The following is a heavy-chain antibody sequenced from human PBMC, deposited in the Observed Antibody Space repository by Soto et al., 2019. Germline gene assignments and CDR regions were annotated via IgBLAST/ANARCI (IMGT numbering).Heavy chain of an antibody. CDR2: LYYTGTT. Sequence: PSETLSLTCSVSGGSIGSSSYYFGWIRQPPGKGLEWIGSLYYTGTTYYNSSLKSRVTISADKSQNQFSLRLSSVTAADTAVYYCGAYCNRNYCYDWFDPWGQGTLVTVSS. CDR1: GGSIGSSSYY. CDR3: GAYCNRNYCYDWFDP. D-gene: IGHD2-2*01. J-gene: IGHJ5*02. V-gene: IGHV4-39*01.